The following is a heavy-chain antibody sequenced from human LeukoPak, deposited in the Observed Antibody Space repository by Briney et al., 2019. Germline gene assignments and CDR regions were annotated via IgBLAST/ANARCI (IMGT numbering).Heavy chain of an antibody. J-gene: IGHJ5*02. CDR1: GGSISSGSYY. Sequence: PSQTLSLTCTVSGGSISSGSYYWSWIRQPAGKGLEWIGRIYTSGSTNYNPSLKSRVTISVDTSKNQFSLKLSSVTAADTAVYYCARGGVTRYDILTGYYSLNWFDPWGQGTLVTVSS. V-gene: IGHV4-61*02. CDR2: IYTSGST. D-gene: IGHD3-9*01. CDR3: ARGGVTRYDILTGYYSLNWFDP.